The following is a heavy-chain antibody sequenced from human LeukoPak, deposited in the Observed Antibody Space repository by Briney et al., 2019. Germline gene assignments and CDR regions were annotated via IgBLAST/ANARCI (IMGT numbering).Heavy chain of an antibody. D-gene: IGHD3-16*02. CDR2: IYYTGST. CDR3: ARLIMITFGGVIVNNWFDP. Sequence: SETLSLTCTVSGASITSSNYYWLWLRQPPGKGLEWIGSIYYTGSTYYNLSLKSRVTISVDTSKYQCSLRLSSVTAADTAVYYCARLIMITFGGVIVNNWFDPWGQGTLVTVSS. J-gene: IGHJ5*02. CDR1: GASITSSNYY. V-gene: IGHV4-39*07.